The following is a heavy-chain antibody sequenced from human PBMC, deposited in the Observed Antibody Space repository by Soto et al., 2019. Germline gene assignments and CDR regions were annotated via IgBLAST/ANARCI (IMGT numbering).Heavy chain of an antibody. J-gene: IGHJ4*02. CDR1: GGSFSGYY. Sequence: QVQLQQWGAGLLKPSETLSLTCAVYGGSFSGYYWSWIRQPPGKGLEWIGEINHSGNTNDNPSLKSRVPRSVDTSNNQFSMKLGSVTAADTAVYYCARGRIYSSLNSWGQGTLVAVSS. CDR3: ARGRIYSSLNS. CDR2: INHSGNT. V-gene: IGHV4-34*01. D-gene: IGHD4-4*01.